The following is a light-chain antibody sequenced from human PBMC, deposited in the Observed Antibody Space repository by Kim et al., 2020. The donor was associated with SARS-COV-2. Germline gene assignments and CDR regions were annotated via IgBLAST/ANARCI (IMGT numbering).Light chain of an antibody. CDR3: QSYDSSNGYVV. V-gene: IGLV6-57*03. CDR1: SGSIASNY. J-gene: IGLJ2*01. CDR2: EDN. Sequence: VTISCTRSSGSIASNYVQWYQQRPGSAPTTVIYEDNQRPSGVPDRFSGSIDSSSNSASLTISGLKTEDEADYYCQSYDSSNGYVVFGGGTQLTVL.